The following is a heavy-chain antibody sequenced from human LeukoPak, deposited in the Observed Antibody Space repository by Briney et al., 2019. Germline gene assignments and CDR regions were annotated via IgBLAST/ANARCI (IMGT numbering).Heavy chain of an antibody. V-gene: IGHV4-4*02. CDR3: ARDYYDSSGYYHGGH. CDR2: IHRSGSP. CDR1: LDSTTSNF. J-gene: IGHJ4*02. Sequence: AETLSLTCTVSLDSTTSNFWSWVRQPPGKGLEWIGEIHRSGSPNYNPSLQSRVTISIDRSRNQIALELSSVTAADTAVYYCARDYYDSSGYYHGGHWGQGTLVTVSS. D-gene: IGHD3-22*01.